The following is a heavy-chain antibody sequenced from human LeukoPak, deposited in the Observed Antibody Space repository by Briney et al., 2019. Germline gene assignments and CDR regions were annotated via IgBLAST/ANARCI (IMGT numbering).Heavy chain of an antibody. Sequence: GGSLRLSCAASGFTFSSYAMHWVRQAPGKGLEWVSGISWNSGSIGYADSVKGRFTISRDNSKSTLYLQMNSLRAEDTAVYYCARGGYDSSGYYSMVALLPFDYWGQGTLVTVSS. J-gene: IGHJ4*02. V-gene: IGHV3-9*01. CDR2: ISWNSGSI. CDR1: GFTFSSYA. CDR3: ARGGYDSSGYYSMVALLPFDY. D-gene: IGHD3-22*01.